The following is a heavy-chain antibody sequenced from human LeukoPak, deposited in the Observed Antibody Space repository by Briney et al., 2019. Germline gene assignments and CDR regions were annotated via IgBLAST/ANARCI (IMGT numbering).Heavy chain of an antibody. D-gene: IGHD6-19*01. J-gene: IGHJ4*02. CDR3: ARGGEGPRLAGSF. Sequence: ASVKVSCKASGGTFSNYAISWVRQAPGQGLEWMGGIIPIFGTANYAQKFRGRVTITADKSTRTAYMELSSLRSEDTAVYYCARGGEGPRLAGSFWGQGTLVTVSS. CDR1: GGTFSNYA. V-gene: IGHV1-69*06. CDR2: IIPIFGTA.